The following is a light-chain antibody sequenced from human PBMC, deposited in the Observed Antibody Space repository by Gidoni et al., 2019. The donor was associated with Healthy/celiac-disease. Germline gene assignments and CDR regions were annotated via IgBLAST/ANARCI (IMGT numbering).Light chain of an antibody. CDR2: GAS. J-gene: IGKJ2*01. V-gene: IGKV3-15*01. CDR3: QQYNNRRPMYT. Sequence: EIVMQQSPATLSVSPGEKATLSCRASQSVSSNLAWYQQKPGQAPRLLIYGASTRAPGIPARFSGSGCGTEFTLTISSRQSDDFAVDYCQQYNNRRPMYTFGQGTKVEIK. CDR1: QSVSSN.